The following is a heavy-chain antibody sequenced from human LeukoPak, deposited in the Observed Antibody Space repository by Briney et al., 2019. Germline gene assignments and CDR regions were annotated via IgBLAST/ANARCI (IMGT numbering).Heavy chain of an antibody. CDR3: AKLGLGELWVGSVFFDY. D-gene: IGHD3-16*01. Sequence: GGSLRLSCAASGFTFSSYGMHWVRQAPGKGLEWVAFIQYDGSNKNYADSVKGRFTISRENSKNTLYLQMNSLRAEDTAVYYCAKLGLGELWVGSVFFDYWGQGTLVTVSS. CDR1: GFTFSSYG. J-gene: IGHJ4*02. CDR2: IQYDGSNK. V-gene: IGHV3-30*02.